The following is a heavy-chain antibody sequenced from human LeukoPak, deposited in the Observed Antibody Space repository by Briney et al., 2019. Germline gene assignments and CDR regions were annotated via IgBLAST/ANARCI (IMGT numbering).Heavy chain of an antibody. J-gene: IGHJ4*02. V-gene: IGHV4-39*07. CDR2: IYYSGST. D-gene: IGHD6-19*01. CDR1: GGSISSSSYY. CDR3: ARVGRIAVAGTNYFDY. Sequence: SETLSLTCTVSGGSISSSSYYWGWIRQPPGKGLEWIGSIYYSGSTYYNPSLKSRVTISVDTSKNQFSLKLSSVTAADTAVYYCARVGRIAVAGTNYFDYWGQGTLVTVSS.